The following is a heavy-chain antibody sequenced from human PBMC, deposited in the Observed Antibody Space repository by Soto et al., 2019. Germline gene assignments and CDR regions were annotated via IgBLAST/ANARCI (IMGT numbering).Heavy chain of an antibody. CDR2: IHNSGNT. CDR1: GGSINDIDSY. D-gene: IGHD3-16*02. Sequence: QVLLQESGPGLVMPSQTLSLTCTVSGGSINDIDSYWTWIRQSPGRGPEWIGYIHNSGNTFYSPSLKRRLAISIDTSKSQFSLKLSAVTVADTAFYYCARSTYGEGYPHFFADWGQGTLVTVST. V-gene: IGHV4-30-4*01. CDR3: ARSTYGEGYPHFFAD. J-gene: IGHJ4*02.